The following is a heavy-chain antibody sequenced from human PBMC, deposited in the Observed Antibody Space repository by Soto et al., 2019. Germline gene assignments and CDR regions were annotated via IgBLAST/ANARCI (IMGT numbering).Heavy chain of an antibody. CDR3: ARERGGYDILTGWNYYYYGMDV. Sequence: RASVKVSCKASGYTFTSYGISWVRQAPGQGLEWMGWISAYNGNTNYAQKLQGRVTMTTDTSTSTAYMELRSLRSDDTAVYYCARERGGYDILTGWNYYYYGMDVWGQGTTVTVSS. V-gene: IGHV1-18*01. J-gene: IGHJ6*02. CDR1: GYTFTSYG. CDR2: ISAYNGNT. D-gene: IGHD3-9*01.